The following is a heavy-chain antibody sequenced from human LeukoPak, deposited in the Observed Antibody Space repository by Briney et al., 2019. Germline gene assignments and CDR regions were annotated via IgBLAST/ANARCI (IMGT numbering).Heavy chain of an antibody. CDR2: IYSGGST. Sequence: GGSLGLSCAASGFTFSSYAMSWVRQAPGKGLEWVSVIYSGGSTYYADSVKGRFTISRDNSKNTLYLQMNSLRAEDTAVYYCARSSGPTRFDYWGQGTLVTVSS. V-gene: IGHV3-53*01. CDR3: ARSSGPTRFDY. J-gene: IGHJ4*02. CDR1: GFTFSSYA. D-gene: IGHD3-22*01.